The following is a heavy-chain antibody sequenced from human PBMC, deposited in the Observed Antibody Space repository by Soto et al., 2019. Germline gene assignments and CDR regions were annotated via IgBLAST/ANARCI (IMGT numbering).Heavy chain of an antibody. Sequence: ASVKVSCKASGYTFTGYYMHWVRQAPGQGLEWMGWINPNSGGTNYAQKFQGWVTMTRDTSISTAYMELSRLRSDDTAVYYCARSGDYYDSQGFDYWGQGTLVTVSS. CDR2: INPNSGGT. CDR3: ARSGDYYDSQGFDY. V-gene: IGHV1-2*04. D-gene: IGHD3-22*01. J-gene: IGHJ4*02. CDR1: GYTFTGYY.